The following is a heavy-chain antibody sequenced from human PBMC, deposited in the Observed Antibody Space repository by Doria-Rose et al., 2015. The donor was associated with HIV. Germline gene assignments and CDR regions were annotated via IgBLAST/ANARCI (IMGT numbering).Heavy chain of an antibody. D-gene: IGHD3-3*01. V-gene: IGHV1-8*02. Sequence: QVQLVQAGGEVKKPGASVKVSCKASGYTFTSYDLNWVRQAAGQGLEWMGWINPDSGTTGYSQKFRGRVTLTRNTSLSTSYMELRSLRSDDTAVYYCARGPPYYNFWSGSYYYYGMDVWGQGTAITVSS. CDR3: ARGPPYYNFWSGSYYYYGMDV. CDR1: GYTFTSYD. CDR2: INPDSGTT. J-gene: IGHJ6*02.